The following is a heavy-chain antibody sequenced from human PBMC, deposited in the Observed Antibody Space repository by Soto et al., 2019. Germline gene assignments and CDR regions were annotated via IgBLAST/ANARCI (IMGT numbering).Heavy chain of an antibody. Sequence: SETLSLTCTVSGGSISSYYWSWIRQPPGKGLEWIGYIYYSGSTNYNPSLKSRVTISVDTSKNQFSLKLSSVTAADTAVYYCAGGYYYDSSGYLAFDIWGQGTMVTVSS. J-gene: IGHJ3*02. CDR2: IYYSGST. V-gene: IGHV4-59*01. CDR3: AGGYYYDSSGYLAFDI. CDR1: GGSISSYY. D-gene: IGHD3-22*01.